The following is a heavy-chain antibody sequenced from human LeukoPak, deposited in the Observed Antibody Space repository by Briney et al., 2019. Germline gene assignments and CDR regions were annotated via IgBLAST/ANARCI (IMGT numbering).Heavy chain of an antibody. V-gene: IGHV1-18*01. Sequence: ASVKVSCKASGYTFTSYGISWVRQAPGQGLEWMGWISAYNGNTNYAQKLQGRVTMTTDTSTSTAYMELRSLRSDDTAVCYCARAAGMGGSGSYGYYFDYWGQGTLVTVSS. CDR1: GYTFTSYG. CDR2: ISAYNGNT. D-gene: IGHD3-10*01. J-gene: IGHJ4*02. CDR3: ARAAGMGGSGSYGYYFDY.